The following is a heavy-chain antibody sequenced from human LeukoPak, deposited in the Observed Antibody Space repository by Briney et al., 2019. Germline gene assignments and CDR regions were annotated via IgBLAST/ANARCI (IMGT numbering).Heavy chain of an antibody. J-gene: IGHJ3*02. CDR3: ASRGYDSSAFDI. Sequence: GGSLRLSCAASGFTFSSYSMNWVRQAPGKGLEWVSSISSSSSYIYYADSVKGRFTISRDNAKKSLYLQMNSLRAEDTAVYYCASRGYDSSAFDIWGQGTMVTVSS. CDR1: GFTFSSYS. D-gene: IGHD3-22*01. CDR2: ISSSSSYI. V-gene: IGHV3-21*01.